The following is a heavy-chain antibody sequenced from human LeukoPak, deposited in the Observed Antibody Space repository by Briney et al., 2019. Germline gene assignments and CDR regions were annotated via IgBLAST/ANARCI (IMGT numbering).Heavy chain of an antibody. V-gene: IGHV3-53*01. CDR1: GFTFSNAW. D-gene: IGHD5-12*01. CDR3: ARVVDLEVATTRTNAFDI. J-gene: IGHJ3*02. CDR2: IYSGGST. Sequence: GSLRLSCAASGFTFSNAWMSWVRQAPGKGLEWVSVIYSGGSTYYADSVKGRFTISRDNSKNTLYLQMNSLRAEDTAVYYCARVVDLEVATTRTNAFDIWGQGTMVTVSS.